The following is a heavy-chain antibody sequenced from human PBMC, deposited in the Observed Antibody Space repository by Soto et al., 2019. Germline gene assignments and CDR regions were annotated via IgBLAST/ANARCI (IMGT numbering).Heavy chain of an antibody. J-gene: IGHJ6*02. V-gene: IGHV5-10-1*01. Sequence: GESLKISCKRSGYSFTSYWISWVRQMTGKGLEWMGRIDPSDSYTNYSPSFQGHVTISADKSISTAYLQWSSLKASDTAMYYCARLAMATRRGYYGMDVWGQGTTVTVSS. CDR3: ARLAMATRRGYYGMDV. D-gene: IGHD5-12*01. CDR2: IDPSDSYT. CDR1: GYSFTSYW.